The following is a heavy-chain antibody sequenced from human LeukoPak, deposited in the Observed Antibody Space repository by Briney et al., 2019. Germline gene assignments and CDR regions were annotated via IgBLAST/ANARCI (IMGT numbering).Heavy chain of an antibody. CDR2: IYTSGST. J-gene: IGHJ6*04. CDR1: GGSISSGSYY. Sequence: SQTLSLTCTVSGGSISSGSYYWSWIRQPAGKGLEWIGRIYTSGSTNYNPSLKSRVTISVETSKNQFSLKLSSVTAADTAVYYCARDRDIAYCGGDCYPDVWGKGTTVTVSS. CDR3: ARDRDIAYCGGDCYPDV. V-gene: IGHV4-61*02. D-gene: IGHD2-21*02.